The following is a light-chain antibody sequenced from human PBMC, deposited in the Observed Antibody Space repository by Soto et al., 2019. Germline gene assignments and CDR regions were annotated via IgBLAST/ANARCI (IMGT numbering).Light chain of an antibody. V-gene: IGLV3-1*01. CDR1: ELGDKY. Sequence: SYELTQPPSVSVSPGQTASITCSGDELGDKYACWYQQKPGQSPVLVIYQDNKRPSGIPERLSGSNSGNTATLTISGTQAMDEADYFCQAWDSNTVVFRGGTQLTVL. CDR3: QAWDSNTVV. J-gene: IGLJ2*01. CDR2: QDN.